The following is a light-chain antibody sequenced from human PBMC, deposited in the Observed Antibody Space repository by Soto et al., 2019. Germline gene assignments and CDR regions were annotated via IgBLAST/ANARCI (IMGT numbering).Light chain of an antibody. CDR2: DAS. CDR3: QQYDTVPLS. V-gene: IGKV1-33*01. J-gene: IGKJ3*01. Sequence: IQMNQSPSSLSASIGDRVTITCQASQDITNYLNWYQQRPREAPKLLIYDASNLGRGVPSRFTGSGSGTNFTFTIFSLQPEDVATYYCQQYDTVPLSFGPGTKVDIE. CDR1: QDITNY.